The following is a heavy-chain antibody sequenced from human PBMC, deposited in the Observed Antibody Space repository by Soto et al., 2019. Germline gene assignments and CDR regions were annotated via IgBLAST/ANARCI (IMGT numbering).Heavy chain of an antibody. CDR1: GYTFSDRG. Sequence: QIHLVQSGPEVKEPGASVKVSCKASGYTFSDRGISWVRQAPGQGLEWMGWVSTYSDITNYAQKFQGRVSMTTDTSTNTAYMELRSLGSDDTAVYYCAINYDSRGYEDLDYWGQGSLVTVSS. CDR2: VSTYSDIT. V-gene: IGHV1-18*01. J-gene: IGHJ4*02. CDR3: AINYDSRGYEDLDY. D-gene: IGHD3-22*01.